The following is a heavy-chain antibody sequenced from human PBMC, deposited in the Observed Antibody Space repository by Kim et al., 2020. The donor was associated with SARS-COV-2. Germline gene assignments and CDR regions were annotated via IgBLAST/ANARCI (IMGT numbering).Heavy chain of an antibody. CDR1: GFTFSSYT. CDR3: ARDALYSSGWYEGFDP. D-gene: IGHD6-19*01. CDR2: ISSSSYI. V-gene: IGHV3-21*01. J-gene: IGHJ5*02. Sequence: GGSLRLSCEASGFTFSSYTMNWVRQAPGKGLEWVSQISSSSYIYYADSVKGRFTISRDNAKNSLYLQMNSLRAEDTAVYYCARDALYSSGWYEGFDPWGQGTLVTVSS.